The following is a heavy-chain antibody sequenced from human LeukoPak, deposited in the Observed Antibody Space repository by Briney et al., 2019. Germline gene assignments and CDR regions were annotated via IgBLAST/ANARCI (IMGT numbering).Heavy chain of an antibody. CDR3: ARQFYDRTLDY. V-gene: IGHV4-39*01. J-gene: IGHJ4*02. CDR2: IYYSGSA. CDR1: GGSISSSSYY. D-gene: IGHD3-22*01. Sequence: SETLSLICTVSGGSISSSSYYWGWIRQPPGKGLEWIGSIYYSGSAYYNPSLKSRVTISVDTSKNQFSLKLSSVTAADTAVYYCARQFYDRTLDYWGQGTLVTVSS.